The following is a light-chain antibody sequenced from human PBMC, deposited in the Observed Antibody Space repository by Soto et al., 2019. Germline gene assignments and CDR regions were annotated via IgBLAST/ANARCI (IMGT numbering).Light chain of an antibody. CDR3: QQRYNWPRT. J-gene: IGKJ1*01. CDR2: GAS. V-gene: IGKV3-15*01. Sequence: EIVMTQSPGTLSVSPGEGATLSCRASQSVSSNLAWYQQKPGQAPRLLIYGASTRATGIPARFSGSGSETEFTLTISSLQSEDFAVYYCQQRYNWPRTFGQGTKVDIK. CDR1: QSVSSN.